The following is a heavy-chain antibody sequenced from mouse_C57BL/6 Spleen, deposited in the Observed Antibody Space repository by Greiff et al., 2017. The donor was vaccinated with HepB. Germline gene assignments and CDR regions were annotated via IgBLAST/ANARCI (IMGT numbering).Heavy chain of an antibody. Sequence: QVQRQQSGAELVRPGTSVKVSCKASGYAFTNYLIEWVKQRPGQGLEWIGVINPGSGGTNYNEKFKGKATLTADKSSSTAYMQLSSLTSEDSAVYFCARRGLPDYWGQGTTLTVSS. D-gene: IGHD2-4*01. CDR2: INPGSGGT. J-gene: IGHJ2*01. V-gene: IGHV1-54*01. CDR1: GYAFTNYL. CDR3: ARRGLPDY.